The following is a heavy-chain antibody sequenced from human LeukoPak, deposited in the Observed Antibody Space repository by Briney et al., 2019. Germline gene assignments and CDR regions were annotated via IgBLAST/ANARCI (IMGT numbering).Heavy chain of an antibody. CDR1: GFSFITYV. D-gene: IGHD3/OR15-3a*01. CDR2: IGSGSSSK. V-gene: IGHV3-48*01. CDR3: ARAFNLLDPVTLDN. J-gene: IGHJ4*02. Sequence: GGSLRLSCAASGFSFITYVMNWVGQAPGKGLECLSYIGSGSSSKYYADSVRGRFTISRDNAKNSLDLEMDSLRAEDTAVYYCARAFNLLDPVTLDNWGQGTLVTVSS.